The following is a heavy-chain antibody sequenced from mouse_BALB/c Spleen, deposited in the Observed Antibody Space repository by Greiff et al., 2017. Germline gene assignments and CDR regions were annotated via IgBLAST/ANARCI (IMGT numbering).Heavy chain of an antibody. CDR3: ARGSSGYDYAMDY. D-gene: IGHD3-1*01. CDR2: ISTYYGDA. V-gene: IGHV1S137*01. Sequence: VQLQQSGAELVRPGVSVKISCKGSGYTFTDYAMHWVKQSHAKSLEWIGVISTYYGDASYNQKFKGKATMTVDKSSSTAYMELARLTSEASAIYYCARGSSGYDYAMDYWGQGTSVTVSS. J-gene: IGHJ4*01. CDR1: GYTFTDYA.